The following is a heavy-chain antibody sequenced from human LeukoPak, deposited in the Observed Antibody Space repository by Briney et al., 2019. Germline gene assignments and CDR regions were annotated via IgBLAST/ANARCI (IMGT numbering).Heavy chain of an antibody. V-gene: IGHV1-46*01. CDR1: GYTFTSYY. CDR3: ARGHPAWDYYDSSGYYYLLNY. CDR2: INPSGGST. J-gene: IGHJ4*02. D-gene: IGHD3-22*01. Sequence: RGASVTVSCKASGYTFTSYYMHWVRQAPGQGLEGMGIINPSGGSTSYAQKFQGRVTMTRDMSTSTVYMELSSLRSEDTAVYYCARGHPAWDYYDSSGYYYLLNYWGQGTLVTVSS.